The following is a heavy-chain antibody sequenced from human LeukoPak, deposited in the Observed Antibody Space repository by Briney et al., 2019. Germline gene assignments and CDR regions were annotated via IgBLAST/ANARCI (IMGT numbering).Heavy chain of an antibody. Sequence: GGSLRLSCAASGFNFDDHAMHWVRQVPGKGLEGVSGISGNSGSRGYADSVKGRFTISRDNAKNSLHLQMNSLRAEDTALYYCTKGSGSWVDYWGQGTLVTVSS. CDR1: GFNFDDHA. CDR3: TKGSGSWVDY. V-gene: IGHV3-9*01. D-gene: IGHD2-15*01. J-gene: IGHJ4*02. CDR2: ISGNSGSR.